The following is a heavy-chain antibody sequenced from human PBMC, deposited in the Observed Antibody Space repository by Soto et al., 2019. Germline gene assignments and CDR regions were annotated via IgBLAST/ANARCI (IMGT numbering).Heavy chain of an antibody. CDR2: IYYSGST. Sequence: SETLSLTCTVSGGSISSSSYYWGWIRQPPGKGLEWIGSIYYSGSTYYNPSLKSRVTISVDTSKNQFSLKLSSVTAPDTAVYYCARHEEDWFDPWGQGTLVTVSS. J-gene: IGHJ5*02. V-gene: IGHV4-39*01. CDR1: GGSISSSSYY. CDR3: ARHEEDWFDP.